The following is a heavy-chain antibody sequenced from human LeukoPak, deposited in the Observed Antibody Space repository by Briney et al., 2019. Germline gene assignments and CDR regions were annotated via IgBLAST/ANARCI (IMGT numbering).Heavy chain of an antibody. CDR3: ASSSPYCSSTSCYRSSWFDP. CDR2: ISYDGSNK. V-gene: IGHV3-30-3*02. J-gene: IGHJ5*02. Sequence: PGGSLRLSCAASGFTFSSYAMHWVRQAPGKGLEWVAVISYDGSNKYYADSVKGRFTISRDNSKNTLYLQMNSLRAEDTAVYYCASSSPYCSSTSCYRSSWFDPWGQGTLVTVSS. CDR1: GFTFSSYA. D-gene: IGHD2-2*02.